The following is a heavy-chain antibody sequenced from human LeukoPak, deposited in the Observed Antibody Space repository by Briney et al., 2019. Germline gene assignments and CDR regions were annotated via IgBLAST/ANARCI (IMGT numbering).Heavy chain of an antibody. CDR3: ARDNGYSYGIDY. CDR2: APYTGST. D-gene: IGHD5-18*01. J-gene: IGHJ4*02. Sequence: SETLSLTCSVSGGSISSYFWSWIRQAPGKGLEWVGYAPYTGSTEYNPALKSRVTISLDTSNNQFSLRLSSVTAADTAVYYCARDNGYSYGIDYWGQGRLVTASS. CDR1: GGSISSYF. V-gene: IGHV4-59*01.